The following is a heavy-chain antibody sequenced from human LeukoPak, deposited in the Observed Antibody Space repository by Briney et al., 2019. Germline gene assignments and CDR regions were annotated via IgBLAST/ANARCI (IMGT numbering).Heavy chain of an antibody. CDR3: ARGTYYDFWSGYLWSWFDP. D-gene: IGHD3-3*01. Sequence: GESLKISCKGSGCSFTSYWIGWVRRMPGKGLDWMGIIYPGNSDTRYSPSFQDQVTISADKSISTAYLQWSSLKASDTAMYYCARGTYYDFWSGYLWSWFDPWGQGTLVTVSS. V-gene: IGHV5-51*01. J-gene: IGHJ5*02. CDR2: IYPGNSDT. CDR1: GCSFTSYW.